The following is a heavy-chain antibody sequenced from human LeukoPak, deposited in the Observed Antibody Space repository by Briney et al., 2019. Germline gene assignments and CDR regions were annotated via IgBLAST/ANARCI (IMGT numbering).Heavy chain of an antibody. J-gene: IGHJ3*02. Sequence: GGSLRLSCAASGLTLSGYTMNWVRQAPGKGLEWVSSISSSTAYIYYADSLKGRFTVSRDNAKNSLYLQMNSLRAEDTAVYYCARSLRNAFDIWGQGTMVTVSS. V-gene: IGHV3-21*01. CDR3: ARSLRNAFDI. CDR1: GLTLSGYT. D-gene: IGHD3-3*01. CDR2: ISSSTAYI.